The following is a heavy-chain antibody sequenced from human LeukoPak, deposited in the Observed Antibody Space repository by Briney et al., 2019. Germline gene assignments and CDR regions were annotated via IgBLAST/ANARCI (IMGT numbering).Heavy chain of an antibody. CDR3: ALVDPMRRWFDP. CDR1: GYTFTGYY. V-gene: IGHV1-2*02. J-gene: IGHJ5*02. CDR2: INPNSGGT. Sequence: ASVKVSCKASGYTFTGYYMHWVRQAPGQGLEWMGWINPNSGGTNYAQKFQGRVTMTEDTSTDTAYMELSSLRSEDTAVYYCALVDPMRRWFDPWGQGTLVTVSS. D-gene: IGHD2-2*01.